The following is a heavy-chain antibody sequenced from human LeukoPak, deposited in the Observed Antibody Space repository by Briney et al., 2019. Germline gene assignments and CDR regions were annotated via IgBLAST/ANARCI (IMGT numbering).Heavy chain of an antibody. CDR1: GFTFSSYS. J-gene: IGHJ4*02. CDR3: AAYSSSSGTFDY. CDR2: ISSSSSYI. V-gene: IGHV3-21*01. D-gene: IGHD6-6*01. Sequence: SGGSLRLSCAASGFTFSSYSMNWVRQAPGKGLEWVSSISSSSSYIYYADSVKGRFTISRDNAKNSLYLQMNSLRAEDTAVYYCAAYSSSSGTFDYWGQGTLVTVSS.